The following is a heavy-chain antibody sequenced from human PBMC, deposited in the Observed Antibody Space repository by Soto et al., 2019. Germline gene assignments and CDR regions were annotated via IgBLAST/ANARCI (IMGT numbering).Heavy chain of an antibody. CDR1: GFTFSSYG. J-gene: IGHJ3*02. CDR3: ANERIAVAAPWDAFDI. CDR2: ISYDGSNK. Sequence: GGSLRLSCAASGFTFSSYGMHWVRRAPGKGLDGGAVISYDGSNKYYADSVKGRFTISRDNSKNTLYLQMNSLRAEDTAVYYCANERIAVAAPWDAFDIWGQGTMVTVSS. V-gene: IGHV3-30*18. D-gene: IGHD6-19*01.